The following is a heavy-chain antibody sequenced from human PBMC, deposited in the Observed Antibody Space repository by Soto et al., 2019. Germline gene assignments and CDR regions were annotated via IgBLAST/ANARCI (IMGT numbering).Heavy chain of an antibody. D-gene: IGHD6-19*01. Sequence: ASVKVSCKASGYTFTSYGISWVRQAPGQGLEWMGWISAYNGNTNCAQKLQGRVTMTTDTSTSTAYMELRSLRSDDTAVYYCARDFAEAVAGNWFDPWGQGTLVTVSS. J-gene: IGHJ5*02. V-gene: IGHV1-18*01. CDR2: ISAYNGNT. CDR3: ARDFAEAVAGNWFDP. CDR1: GYTFTSYG.